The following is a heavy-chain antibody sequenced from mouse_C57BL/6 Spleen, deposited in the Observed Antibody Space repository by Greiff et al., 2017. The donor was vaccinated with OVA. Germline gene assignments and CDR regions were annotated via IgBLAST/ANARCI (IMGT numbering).Heavy chain of an antibody. J-gene: IGHJ4*01. CDR1: GFTFSSYT. D-gene: IGHD2-5*01. CDR3: ARHLYSNYVDYAMDY. Sequence: EVQRVESGGGLVKPGGSLKLSCAASGFTFSSYTMSWVRQTPEKRLEWVATISGGGGNTYYPDSVTGRCTISRDNAKNTLYLQMSSLRSEDTALYYCARHLYSNYVDYAMDYWGQGTSVTVSS. V-gene: IGHV5-9*01. CDR2: ISGGGGNT.